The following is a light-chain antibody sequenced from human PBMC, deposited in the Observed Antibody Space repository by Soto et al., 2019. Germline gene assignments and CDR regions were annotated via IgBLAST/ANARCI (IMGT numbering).Light chain of an antibody. CDR2: GAS. CDR3: PQYGSSPWT. Sequence: ETVLTQSPGTLSLSPGERATLSCRASQTIRSNYLARYRQTPGQAPRLLIYGASNRATGIADRFSGSGSGTDFTLIISRLEPEDFALYYCPQYGSSPWTFGPGTKVEIK. V-gene: IGKV3-20*01. CDR1: QTIRSNY. J-gene: IGKJ1*01.